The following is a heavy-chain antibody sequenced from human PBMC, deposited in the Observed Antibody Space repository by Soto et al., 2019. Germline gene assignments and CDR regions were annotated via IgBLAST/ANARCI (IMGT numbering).Heavy chain of an antibody. CDR2: IIPIFGTA. CDR1: GGTFSSYA. CDR3: ARVLTVRGAQPHAFDI. Sequence: SVKVSCKASGGTFSSYAISWVRQAPGQGLEWMGGIIPIFGTANYAQKFQGRVTITADESTSTAYMELSSLRSEDTAVYYCARVLTVRGAQPHAFDIWGQGKMVTVSS. V-gene: IGHV1-69*13. D-gene: IGHD3-10*01. J-gene: IGHJ3*02.